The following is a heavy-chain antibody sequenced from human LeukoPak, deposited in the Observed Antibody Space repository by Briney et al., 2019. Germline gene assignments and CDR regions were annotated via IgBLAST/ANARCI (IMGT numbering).Heavy chain of an antibody. CDR3: AREDSRGAIDY. V-gene: IGHV3-7*01. CDR1: GFTFSSYW. J-gene: IGHJ4*02. Sequence: PGGSLRLSSAASGFTFSSYWMSGVPAPPGKGLEWVSHIKQDGSEKNYMESLKGRFTISRDNAKNSLYLQMNSLRAEDTAVYYCAREDSRGAIDYWGQGTLVTVSS. D-gene: IGHD3-22*01. CDR2: IKQDGSEK.